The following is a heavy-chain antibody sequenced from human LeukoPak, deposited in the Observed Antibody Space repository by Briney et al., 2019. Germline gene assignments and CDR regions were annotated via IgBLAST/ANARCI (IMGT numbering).Heavy chain of an antibody. V-gene: IGHV4-34*01. J-gene: IGHJ4*02. Sequence: PSETLSLTCAVYGGSFSGYYWSWIRQPPGKGLEWIGEINHSGSTNYNPSLKSRVTISVDTSKNQFSLKLSSVTAADAAVYYCARGYYYEGYFDYWGQGTLVTVSS. CDR2: INHSGST. D-gene: IGHD3-22*01. CDR1: GGSFSGYY. CDR3: ARGYYYEGYFDY.